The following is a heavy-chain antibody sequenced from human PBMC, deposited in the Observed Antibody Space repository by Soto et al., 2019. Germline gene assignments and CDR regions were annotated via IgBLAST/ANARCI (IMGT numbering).Heavy chain of an antibody. V-gene: IGHV4-31*03. J-gene: IGHJ5*02. Sequence: QVQLQESGPGLVKPSQTLSLTCTVSGGSISSGGYYWSWIRQHPGKGLEWIGYIYYSGSTYYNPSLKGRVTISVDTSKNQFSLKLSSVTAADTAVYYCARGYDSSGYYVWFDPWGQGTLVTVSS. CDR1: GGSISSGGYY. CDR2: IYYSGST. D-gene: IGHD3-22*01. CDR3: ARGYDSSGYYVWFDP.